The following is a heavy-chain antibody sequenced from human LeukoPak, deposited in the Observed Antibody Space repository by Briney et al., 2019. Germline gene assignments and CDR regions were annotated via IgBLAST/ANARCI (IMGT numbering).Heavy chain of an antibody. CDR1: GYTFTGYY. V-gene: IGHV1-2*02. J-gene: IGHJ4*02. CDR3: ARGDSGSYYGY. D-gene: IGHD1-26*01. Sequence: ASVKVSCKASGYTFTGYYMHWVRQAPGQGLEWMGWINPNSGGTNNAQKFQGRVTMTRDTSISTAYMELSRLKSDDTAVYYCARGDSGSYYGYWGQGTLVTVSA. CDR2: INPNSGGT.